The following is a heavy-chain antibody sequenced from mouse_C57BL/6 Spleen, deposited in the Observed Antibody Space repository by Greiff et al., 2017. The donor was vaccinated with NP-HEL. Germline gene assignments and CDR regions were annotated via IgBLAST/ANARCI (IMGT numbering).Heavy chain of an antibody. V-gene: IGHV1-64*01. J-gene: IGHJ3*01. Sequence: QVQLQQPGAELVKPGASVKLSCKASGYTFTSYWMHWVKQRPGQGLEWIGMIHPNSGSTNYNEKFKSKATLTVDKSSSTAYMQLSSLTSEDSAVYYWARPRDDGYREGCAYWGQGTLVTVAA. D-gene: IGHD2-3*01. CDR3: ARPRDDGYREGCAY. CDR2: IHPNSGST. CDR1: GYTFTSYW.